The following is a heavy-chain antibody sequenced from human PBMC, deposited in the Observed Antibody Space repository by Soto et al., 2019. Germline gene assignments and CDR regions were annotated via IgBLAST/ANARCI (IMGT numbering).Heavy chain of an antibody. V-gene: IGHV3-48*02. CDR3: ASSARNDYGDYDYYYYGMDV. Sequence: PGGSLRLSCAASGFTFSSYSMNWVRQAPGKGLEWVSYISSSSSTIYYADSVKGRFTISRDNAKNLLYLQMNSLRDEDTAVYYCASSARNDYGDYDYYYYGMDVWGQGTTVTVS. J-gene: IGHJ6*02. D-gene: IGHD4-17*01. CDR2: ISSSSSTI. CDR1: GFTFSSYS.